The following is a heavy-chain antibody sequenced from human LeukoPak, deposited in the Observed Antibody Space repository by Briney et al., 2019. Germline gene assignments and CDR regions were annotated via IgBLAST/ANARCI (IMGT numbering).Heavy chain of an antibody. Sequence: SETLSLTCTVSGDSFSSHYWTWIRQPPGKGLEWIGDISYRGSTNYNPSLKSRVTISIDTSKNKFSLKLSSVTAADTAVYYCARDLITVTKGFDIWGQGTMVSVSS. V-gene: IGHV4-59*11. CDR2: ISYRGST. D-gene: IGHD4-17*01. CDR1: GDSFSSHY. CDR3: ARDLITVTKGFDI. J-gene: IGHJ3*02.